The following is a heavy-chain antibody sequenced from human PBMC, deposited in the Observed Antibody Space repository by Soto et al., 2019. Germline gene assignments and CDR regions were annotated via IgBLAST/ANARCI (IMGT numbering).Heavy chain of an antibody. Sequence: PSETLSLTCSVSGGSIRDYFWTWVRQPPGKGLEWIGYISYSGTVNYNSSLKSRVTISLDTSRNHFSLKLTSVTTADTGVYFCARERKLVIPDNYYYYGMDVWGKGTTVTVSS. D-gene: IGHD3-10*01. CDR3: ARERKLVIPDNYYYYGMDV. CDR2: ISYSGTV. CDR1: GGSIRDYF. J-gene: IGHJ6*04. V-gene: IGHV4-59*12.